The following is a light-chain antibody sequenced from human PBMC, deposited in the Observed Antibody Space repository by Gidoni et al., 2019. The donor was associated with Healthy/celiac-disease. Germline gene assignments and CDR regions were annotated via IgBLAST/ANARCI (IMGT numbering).Light chain of an antibody. CDR2: SAS. J-gene: IGKJ1*01. CDR1: QSVNRN. V-gene: IGKV3-15*01. Sequence: EIVMKKSPATLSVSPGERATLSCRASQSVNRNLAWYQQKPGQAPSLLIYSASTRATGIPASFSGSGSGTEFTLTISSLQSEDFAVYYCQQYNNWPSTFGQXTKVEIK. CDR3: QQYNNWPST.